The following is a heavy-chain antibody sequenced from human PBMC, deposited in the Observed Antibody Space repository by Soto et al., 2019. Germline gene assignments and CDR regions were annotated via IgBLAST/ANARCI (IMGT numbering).Heavy chain of an antibody. J-gene: IGHJ3*02. CDR3: ATPWTGYDILTGYDANAFDM. D-gene: IGHD3-9*01. CDR1: LFPFIIYG. CDR2: ISGIGFST. V-gene: IGHV3-23*01. Sequence: PGVSLILSCAASLFPFIIYGMSCVRQAPVNWLDWVSAISGIGFSTYYADSVKGRFTISRDNSKNTLSLQMNSLRAEDTAVYYCATPWTGYDILTGYDANAFDMWGQGTMVTVSS.